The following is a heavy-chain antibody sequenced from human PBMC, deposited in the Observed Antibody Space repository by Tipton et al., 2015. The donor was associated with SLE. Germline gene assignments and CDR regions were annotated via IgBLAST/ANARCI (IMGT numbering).Heavy chain of an antibody. V-gene: IGHV1-18*01. CDR2: ISGYNGAT. CDR1: GYSFISYG. D-gene: IGHD3-3*01. CDR3: ARASPLRSALERNPFDY. J-gene: IGHJ4*02. Sequence: QLVQSGGEVKKPGASVKVSCKTSGYSFISYGMSWVRQAPGQGLEWLGWISGYNGATNHAQNFQGRVTMTTDTSTSTVYMELRSLRSDDTAIYYCARASPLRSALERNPFDYWGQGTLVTVSS.